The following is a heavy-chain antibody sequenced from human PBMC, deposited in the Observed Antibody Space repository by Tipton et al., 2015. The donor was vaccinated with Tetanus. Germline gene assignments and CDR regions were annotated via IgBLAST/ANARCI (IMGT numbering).Heavy chain of an antibody. Sequence: SLRLSCAASGFSFGGSAIHWVRQASGKGLEWVAVIPFDGRNERYADSVKGRFIISRDNAKNSLYLEMNSLRAEDTALYHCAKDYYSSGTYFLSHDFWGQGTLVTVSS. CDR1: GFSFGGSA. D-gene: IGHD3-10*01. V-gene: IGHV3-30*04. CDR2: IPFDGRNE. CDR3: AKDYYSSGTYFLSHDF. J-gene: IGHJ4*02.